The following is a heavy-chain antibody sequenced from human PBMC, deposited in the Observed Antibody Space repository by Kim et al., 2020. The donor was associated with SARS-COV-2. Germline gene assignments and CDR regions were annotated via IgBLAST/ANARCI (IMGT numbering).Heavy chain of an antibody. D-gene: IGHD1-26*01. J-gene: IGHJ3*02. V-gene: IGHV3-48*02. Sequence: ADSVKGRFTISKDNAKNSLYLQMNSLRDEDTAVYYCARDPIESVGDAFDIWGQGTMVTVSS. CDR3: ARDPIESVGDAFDI.